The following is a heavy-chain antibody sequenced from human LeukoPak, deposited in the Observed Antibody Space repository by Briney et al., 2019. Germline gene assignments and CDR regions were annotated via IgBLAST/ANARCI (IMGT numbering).Heavy chain of an antibody. Sequence: GGPLRFSCSAAGFSFSSYAMHLGRRAPESVVEYGSAISDSGGSTYYADSVKGRFTISRDDSKNTLYLQMSSLRAEDTAVYFCVRGYSFGPYGMDVWGQGTTVTVSS. CDR3: VRGYSFGPYGMDV. CDR1: GFSFSSYA. J-gene: IGHJ6*02. V-gene: IGHV3-64D*09. CDR2: ISDSGGST. D-gene: IGHD2-15*01.